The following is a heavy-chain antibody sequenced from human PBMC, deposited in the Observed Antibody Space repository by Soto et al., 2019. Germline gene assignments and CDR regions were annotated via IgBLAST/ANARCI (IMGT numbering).Heavy chain of an antibody. D-gene: IGHD3-16*01. J-gene: IGHJ6*03. CDR1: GFTFDQYT. V-gene: IGHV3-9*01. Sequence: DVQLVESGGGLVQPGRSLRLACAASGFTFDQYTMHWVRQAPGKGLEGVSSITWHSGTIGYADSVKGRFNISRDNAKNSLYLQMNRLRGEDTALYDCAKEMITFGDFNYYYMDVWGNGTTVTVSS. CDR3: AKEMITFGDFNYYYMDV. CDR2: ITWHSGTI.